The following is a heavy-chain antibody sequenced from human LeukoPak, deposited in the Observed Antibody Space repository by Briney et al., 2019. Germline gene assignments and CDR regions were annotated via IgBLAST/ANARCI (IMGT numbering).Heavy chain of an antibody. Sequence: ASVTLSCKASGYTFISYGISWVRLAPGQGLEWMGWISGYNGNTNYAQNLQGRVTMTTDTSTSTAYMELRSLRSDDTAVYYCARGLGVVTAQSEQPKPRYFDLWGSRVNVSVSS. J-gene: IGHJ2*01. CDR2: ISGYNGNT. V-gene: IGHV1-18*01. CDR1: GYTFISYG. D-gene: IGHD2-21*02. CDR3: ARGLGVVTAQSEQPKPRYFDL.